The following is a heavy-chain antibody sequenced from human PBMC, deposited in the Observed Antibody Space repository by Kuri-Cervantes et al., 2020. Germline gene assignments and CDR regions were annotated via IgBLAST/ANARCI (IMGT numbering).Heavy chain of an antibody. CDR1: GFTFDDYA. Sequence: SLKISCAASGFTFDDYAMHWVRQAPGKGLEWVSGISWNSADVEYADSVRGRFTISRDNAKNSLYLQMNSLKTEDTAVYYCARLEISYYYDSSGYPDAFDIWGQGTMVTVSS. V-gene: IGHV3-9*01. D-gene: IGHD3-22*01. CDR2: ISWNSADV. J-gene: IGHJ3*02. CDR3: ARLEISYYYDSSGYPDAFDI.